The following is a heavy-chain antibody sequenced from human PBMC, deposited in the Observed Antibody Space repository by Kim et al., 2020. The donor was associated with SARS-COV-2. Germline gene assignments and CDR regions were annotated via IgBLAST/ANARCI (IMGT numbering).Heavy chain of an antibody. CDR3: ARRPHIRCSSTSCYDGWDHNWFDP. V-gene: IGHV4-39*01. D-gene: IGHD2-2*01. J-gene: IGHJ5*02. Sequence: SETLSLTCTVSGGSISSSSYYWGWIRQPPGKGLEWIGSIYYSGSTYYNPSLKSRVTISVDTSKNQFSLKLSSVTAADTAVYYCARRPHIRCSSTSCYDGWDHNWFDPWGQGTLVTVSS. CDR1: GGSISSSSYY. CDR2: IYYSGST.